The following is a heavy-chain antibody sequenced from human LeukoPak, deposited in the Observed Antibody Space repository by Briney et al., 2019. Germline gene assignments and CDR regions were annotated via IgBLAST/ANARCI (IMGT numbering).Heavy chain of an antibody. Sequence: ASVKVSCKASGGTFSSYAISWVRQAPGQGLEWMGGIIPIFGTANYAQKFLGRVTITADESTSTAYMELSSLRSEDTAVYYCARLKSGSYYFGYWGQGTLVTVSS. CDR3: ARLKSGSYYFGY. J-gene: IGHJ4*02. CDR1: GGTFSSYA. V-gene: IGHV1-69*13. CDR2: IIPIFGTA. D-gene: IGHD1-26*01.